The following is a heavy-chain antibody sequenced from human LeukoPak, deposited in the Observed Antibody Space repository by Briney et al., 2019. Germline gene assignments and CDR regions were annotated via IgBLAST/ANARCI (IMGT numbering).Heavy chain of an antibody. Sequence: GGSLRLSCSASGFTFINYWMSWVRQVPGKGLEWVANIKHDGSEKYSVDSAKGRFTISRDNAKNSLYLQMNSLRAEDTAVYYCARGAHSSVWEYFFYYMDVWGKGTTVIVSS. CDR1: GFTFINYW. CDR3: ARGAHSSVWEYFFYYMDV. J-gene: IGHJ6*03. CDR2: IKHDGSEK. D-gene: IGHD5/OR15-5a*01. V-gene: IGHV3-7*04.